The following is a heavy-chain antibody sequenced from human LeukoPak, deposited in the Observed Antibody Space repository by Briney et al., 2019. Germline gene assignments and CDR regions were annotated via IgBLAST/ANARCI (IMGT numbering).Heavy chain of an antibody. CDR1: GFTFSSYW. J-gene: IGHJ4*02. CDR2: INHNGNVN. Sequence: GGSLRLSCAASGFTFSSYWMNWARQAPGKGLEWVASINHNGNVNYYADSVKGRFTISRDNSKNTLYLQMNSLRAEDTAVYYCARDQGYFDYWGQGTLVTVSS. V-gene: IGHV3-7*01. CDR3: ARDQGYFDY.